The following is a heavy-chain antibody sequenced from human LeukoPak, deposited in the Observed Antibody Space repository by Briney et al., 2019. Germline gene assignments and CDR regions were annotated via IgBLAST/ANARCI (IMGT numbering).Heavy chain of an antibody. D-gene: IGHD6-19*01. Sequence: GSLRLYCAASGFTFSIYAMSWVRQAPGKGLEWVSVIRDRGDNTYYTAAVKGRFTISRDNSKKTLHLQMNSLRAEDTTIYYCAKHGYNSGVYDAFEIWGQGTLVTVSS. CDR1: GFTFSIYA. J-gene: IGHJ4*02. V-gene: IGHV3-23*01. CDR2: IRDRGDNT. CDR3: AKHGYNSGVYDAFEI.